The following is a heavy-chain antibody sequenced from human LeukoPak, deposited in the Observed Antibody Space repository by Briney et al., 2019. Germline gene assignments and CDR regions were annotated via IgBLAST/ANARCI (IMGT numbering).Heavy chain of an antibody. CDR1: GGSISSGSYY. CDR2: IYYSGST. V-gene: IGHV4-39*07. Sequence: PSQTLSLTCTVSGGSISSGSYYWGWIRQPPGKGLEWIGSIYYSGSTYYNPSLKSRVTISVDTSKNQFSLKLSSVTAADTAVYYCARVSHGSGSYYFDYWGQGTLVTVSS. J-gene: IGHJ4*02. D-gene: IGHD3-10*01. CDR3: ARVSHGSGSYYFDY.